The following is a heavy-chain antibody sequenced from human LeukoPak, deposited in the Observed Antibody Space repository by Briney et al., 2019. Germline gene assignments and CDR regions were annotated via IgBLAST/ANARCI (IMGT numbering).Heavy chain of an antibody. CDR1: GFTFSNYW. V-gene: IGHV3-74*01. CDR3: GRSGDFWSGSAVAY. D-gene: IGHD3-3*01. CDR2: IKSDGNIT. Sequence: PGGSLRLFSAASGFTFSNYWMYWVRQAPGKGLVWVSQIKSDGNITNYADSVKGRFTISRDNAKNTLFLQMNSLRAEDTAVYYCGRSGDFWSGSAVAYWGQGTLVTVSS. J-gene: IGHJ4*02.